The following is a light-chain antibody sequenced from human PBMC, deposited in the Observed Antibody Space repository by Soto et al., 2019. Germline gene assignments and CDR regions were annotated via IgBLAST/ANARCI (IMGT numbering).Light chain of an antibody. CDR3: QQYDIQWT. V-gene: IGKV1-5*01. CDR2: DAS. J-gene: IGKJ1*01. Sequence: DIQMTQSPSTLSASVGDRVTFTCRASQSIDNWLAWYQQKPGKAPKLLIYDASSLESGVPSRFSGSGSGTEFTITISSLQPDDFATYYCQQYDIQWTFGQGTKVEI. CDR1: QSIDNW.